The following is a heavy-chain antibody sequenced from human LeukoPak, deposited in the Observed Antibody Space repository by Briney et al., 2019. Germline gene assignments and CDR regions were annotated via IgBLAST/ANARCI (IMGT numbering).Heavy chain of an antibody. D-gene: IGHD6-19*01. Sequence: SETLSLTCTVSGGSISSSSYYWGWIRQPPGKGLEWIGSIYYSGSTYYNPSLKSRVTISVDTSKNQFSLKLSSVTAADTAVYYCARTIAVAGTLNYFNYWGQGTLVTVSS. CDR2: IYYSGST. CDR3: ARTIAVAGTLNYFNY. V-gene: IGHV4-39*01. CDR1: GGSISSSSYY. J-gene: IGHJ4*02.